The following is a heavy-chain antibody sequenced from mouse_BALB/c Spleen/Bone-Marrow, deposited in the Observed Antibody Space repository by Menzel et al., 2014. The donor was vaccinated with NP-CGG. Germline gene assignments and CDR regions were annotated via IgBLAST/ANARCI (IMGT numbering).Heavy chain of an antibody. D-gene: IGHD1-1*01. CDR3: ARGRTTVVSDY. CDR2: IEPSDSYT. V-gene: IGHV1-69*02. J-gene: IGHJ2*02. CDR1: GYTFTNYW. Sequence: VQLQQSGAEVVKPGASVKVSCKASGYTFTNYWMQWVKQRPGQGLEWIGEIEPSDSYTNYNRDFKGKATLTVDKSSSTAYMQLSSLTSEDSAVYYCARGRTTVVSDYWGQGTSLTVSS.